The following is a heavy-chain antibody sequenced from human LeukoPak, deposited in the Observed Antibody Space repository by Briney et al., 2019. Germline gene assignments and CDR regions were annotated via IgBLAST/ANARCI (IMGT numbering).Heavy chain of an antibody. J-gene: IGHJ4*02. V-gene: IGHV4-39*01. D-gene: IGHD3-10*01. Sequence: SESLSLTWTVSGGSISSSSYSWGWIRQPPGKGLEWIGSIYYSGSTYYNPSLKSRVTISVDTSKNQFSLKLSSVTAADTAVYYCASVPGGYWGQGTLVTVSS. CDR2: IYYSGST. CDR1: GGSISSSSYS. CDR3: ASVPGGY.